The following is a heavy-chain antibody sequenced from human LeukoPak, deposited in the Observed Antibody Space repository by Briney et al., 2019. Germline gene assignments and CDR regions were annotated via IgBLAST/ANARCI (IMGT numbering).Heavy chain of an antibody. Sequence: GGSLRLSCAASGFSFSYFWMSWVRQAPGKGLEWVAVIWYDGSNKYYADSVKGRFTISRDNSKNTLYLQMNSLRAEDTAVYYCAKGTAAGKYYFDYWGQGTLVTVSS. V-gene: IGHV3-33*06. J-gene: IGHJ4*02. CDR1: GFSFSYFW. CDR2: IWYDGSNK. CDR3: AKGTAAGKYYFDY. D-gene: IGHD6-13*01.